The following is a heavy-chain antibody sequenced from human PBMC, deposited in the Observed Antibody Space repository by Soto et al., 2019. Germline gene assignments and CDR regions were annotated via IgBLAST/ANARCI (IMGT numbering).Heavy chain of an antibody. D-gene: IGHD5-12*01. CDR1: GFTFSSYA. Sequence: PGGSLRLSCAASGFTFSSYAMSWVRQAPGKGLEWVSAISGSGGSTYYADSVKGRFTISRDNSKNTLYLQMNSLRAEDTAVYYCARSGRPQREYSGYEFDYWGQGTLVTVSS. V-gene: IGHV3-23*01. CDR2: ISGSGGST. CDR3: ARSGRPQREYSGYEFDY. J-gene: IGHJ4*02.